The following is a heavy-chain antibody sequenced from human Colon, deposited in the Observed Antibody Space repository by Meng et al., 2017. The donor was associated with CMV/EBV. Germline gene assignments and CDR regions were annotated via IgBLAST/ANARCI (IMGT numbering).Heavy chain of an antibody. V-gene: IGHV3-21*01. CDR3: ARVEGSVTSPLDY. CDR2: IASHKSQI. J-gene: IGHJ4*02. D-gene: IGHD3-10*01. Sequence: SCKASGFTFADHTMTWVRQAPGKGLEWVSSIASHKSQIYYADSVKGRFTISRDDAQNSLHLQMNSLRAEDSAVYYCARVEGSVTSPLDYWGQGTLVTVSS. CDR1: GFTFADHT.